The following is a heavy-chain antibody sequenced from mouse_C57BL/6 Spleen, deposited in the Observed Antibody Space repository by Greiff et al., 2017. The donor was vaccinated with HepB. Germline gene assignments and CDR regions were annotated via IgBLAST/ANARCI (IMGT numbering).Heavy chain of an antibody. CDR2: IDPNSGGT. CDR1: GYTFTSYW. CDR3: ARTTRGYYDYDFDY. J-gene: IGHJ2*01. D-gene: IGHD2-4*01. Sequence: QVQLQQPGAELVKPGASVKLSCQASGYTFTSYWMHWVKQRPGRGLEWIGRIDPNSGGTKYNEKFKSKATLTVDKPTSTAYMQLSSLTTEDSAVYYCARTTRGYYDYDFDYWGQGTTLTVSS. V-gene: IGHV1-72*01.